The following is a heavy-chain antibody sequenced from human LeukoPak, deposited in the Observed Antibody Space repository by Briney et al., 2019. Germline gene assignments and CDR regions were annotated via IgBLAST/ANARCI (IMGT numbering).Heavy chain of an antibody. CDR1: GYTFPGYY. CDR2: INPNNGGT. D-gene: IGHD1-7*01. Sequence: ASVKVSCKASGYTFPGYYMHWVRQAPGQGLEWMGWINPNNGGTNYAQKFQGRVTMTRDTSISSAYMELSRLRSDDTAVYYCARVPRGNYYFDYWGQGTLVTVSS. CDR3: ARVPRGNYYFDY. V-gene: IGHV1-2*02. J-gene: IGHJ4*02.